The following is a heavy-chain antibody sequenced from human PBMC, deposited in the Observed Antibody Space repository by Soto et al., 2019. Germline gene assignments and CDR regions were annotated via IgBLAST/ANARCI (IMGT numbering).Heavy chain of an antibody. CDR1: GFTFSNYA. CDR2: ISGSSNNT. J-gene: IGHJ4*02. V-gene: IGHV3-23*01. Sequence: GGSLRLSCAASGFTFSNYAMNWVRQAPGKGLEWVSGISGSSNNTFYADSVKGRFTISRDTYKSTLFLQMNSPRAEDTALYYCAIDADTNRGSDYWGQGTLVTVSS. CDR3: AIDADTNRGSDY. D-gene: IGHD5-18*01.